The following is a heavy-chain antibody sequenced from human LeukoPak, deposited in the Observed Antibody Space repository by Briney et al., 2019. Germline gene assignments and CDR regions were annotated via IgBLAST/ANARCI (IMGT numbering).Heavy chain of an antibody. V-gene: IGHV4-38-2*01. Sequence: SETLSLTCAVSGYSISSGYYWGWIRQPPGKGLEWIGSIYHSGSTYYNPSLKSRVTISVDTSKNQFSLKLSSVTAADTAVYYCARCLYSYGPFDYWGQGTLVTVSS. CDR1: GYSISSGYY. J-gene: IGHJ4*02. CDR3: ARCLYSYGPFDY. D-gene: IGHD5-18*01. CDR2: IYHSGST.